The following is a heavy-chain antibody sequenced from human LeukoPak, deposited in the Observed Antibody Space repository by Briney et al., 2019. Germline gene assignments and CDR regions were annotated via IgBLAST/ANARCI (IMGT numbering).Heavy chain of an antibody. CDR1: GGSISSNNYY. V-gene: IGHV4-39*02. CDR3: AREDILTGYHPFDY. D-gene: IGHD3-9*01. J-gene: IGHJ4*02. CDR2: LYHTGSA. Sequence: SETLSLTCTVSGGSISSNNYYWGWIRQPPGKGLEWIGSLYHTGSAYYNPSLKSRVTISMDVSKNHFSLKLSSVTAADTAVYYCAREDILTGYHPFDYWGQGTLVTVSS.